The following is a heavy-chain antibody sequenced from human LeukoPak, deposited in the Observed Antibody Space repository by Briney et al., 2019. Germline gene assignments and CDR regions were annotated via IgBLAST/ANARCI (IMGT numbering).Heavy chain of an antibody. CDR3: ARGGVVRGVSAAFDI. CDR2: ISPSGGST. CDR1: GYTFTTYY. J-gene: IGHJ3*02. Sequence: ASVKVSCKASGYTFTTYYMHWVRQAPGQGLEWMGLISPSGGSTTYAQKFQGRVTTTRDTSTSTVYMELSSLRSDDTALYYCARGGVVRGVSAAFDIWGQGTMVTVSS. V-gene: IGHV1-46*01. D-gene: IGHD3-10*01.